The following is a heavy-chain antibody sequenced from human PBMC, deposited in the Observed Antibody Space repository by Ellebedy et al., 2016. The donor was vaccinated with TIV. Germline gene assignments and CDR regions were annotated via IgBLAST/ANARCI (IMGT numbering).Heavy chain of an antibody. V-gene: IGHV1-2*02. J-gene: IGHJ4*02. CDR1: GYTFTGYY. CDR3: ARSVMKVVTAAPLGY. Sequence: AASVKVSCKASGYTFTGYYIHWVRQAPGQGLEWMGWLNVASTDTNYAQRFRDRVTMTRDTSISTASMDLSRLTTDDTALDYCARSVMKVVTAAPLGYWGQGTLVTVSS. D-gene: IGHD3-22*01. CDR2: LNVASTDT.